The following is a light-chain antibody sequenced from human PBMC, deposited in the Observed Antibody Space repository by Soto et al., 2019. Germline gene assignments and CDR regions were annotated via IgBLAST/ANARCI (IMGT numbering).Light chain of an antibody. CDR1: QSISSW. CDR2: DAS. V-gene: IGKV1-5*01. J-gene: IGKJ4*01. CDR3: QQYNSYI. Sequence: DIQMTQSPSTLSASVGDRVTITCRASQSISSWLAWYQQKPGKALKLLIYDASSLESGVPSRFSGSGSGTEFTLTISSLQPDDFATYYCQQYNSYIFGGGTKVEIK.